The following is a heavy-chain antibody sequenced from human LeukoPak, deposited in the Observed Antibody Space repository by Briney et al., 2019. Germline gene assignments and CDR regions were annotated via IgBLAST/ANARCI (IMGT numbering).Heavy chain of an antibody. D-gene: IGHD4-17*01. J-gene: IGHJ6*02. Sequence: HAGGSLRLSCAASGFTVSSNYMSWVRQAPGKGLEWVSVIYSGGSTYYADSVKGRFTISRDNAKNSLYLQMNSLRAEDTAVYYCASYGDLRGDQALSRYWDYGMDVWGQGTTVTVSS. CDR2: IYSGGST. CDR1: GFTVSSNY. CDR3: ASYGDLRGDQALSRYWDYGMDV. V-gene: IGHV3-53*01.